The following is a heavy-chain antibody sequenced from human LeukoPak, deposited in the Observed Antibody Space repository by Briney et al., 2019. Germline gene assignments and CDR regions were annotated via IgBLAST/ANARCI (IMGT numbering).Heavy chain of an antibody. V-gene: IGHV1-69*10. CDR3: ARIGLRGVIISRPLDY. Sequence: ASVEVSCKASGGTFSDYALNWVRQAPGQGLEWMGVFIPILGTANSTQKFQGRVTMTRNTSISTAYMELSSLRSEDTAVYYCARIGLRGVIISRPLDYWGQGTLVTVSS. CDR2: FIPILGTA. J-gene: IGHJ4*02. D-gene: IGHD3-16*02. CDR1: GGTFSDYA.